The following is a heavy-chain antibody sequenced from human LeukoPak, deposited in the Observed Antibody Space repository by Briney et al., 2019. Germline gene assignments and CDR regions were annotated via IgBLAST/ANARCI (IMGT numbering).Heavy chain of an antibody. D-gene: IGHD4-17*01. CDR3: ARDRNTVTSRYFDL. CDR2: IYYSGST. V-gene: IGHV4-39*07. J-gene: IGHJ2*01. CDR1: GGSISSSSYY. Sequence: PSETLSLTCTVSGGSISSSSYYWGWIRQPPGKGLEWIGSIYYSGSTNYNPSLKSRVTISVDTSKNQFSLKLSSVTAADTAVYYCARDRNTVTSRYFDLWGRGTLVTVSS.